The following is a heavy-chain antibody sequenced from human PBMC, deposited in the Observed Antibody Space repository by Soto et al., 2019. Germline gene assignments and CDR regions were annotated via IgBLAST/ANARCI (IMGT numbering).Heavy chain of an antibody. CDR1: GFTFSNAW. V-gene: IGHV3-15*01. Sequence: PEGSLRLSCAASGFTFSNAWMSWVRQAPGKGLEWVGRIKSKTDGGTTDYAAPVKGRFTISRDDSKNTLYLQMNSLKTEDTAVYYCTTETPPPKMTTVILHYYYYYMDVWGKGTTVTVSS. CDR2: IKSKTDGGTT. CDR3: TTETPPPKMTTVILHYYYYYMDV. D-gene: IGHD4-17*01. J-gene: IGHJ6*03.